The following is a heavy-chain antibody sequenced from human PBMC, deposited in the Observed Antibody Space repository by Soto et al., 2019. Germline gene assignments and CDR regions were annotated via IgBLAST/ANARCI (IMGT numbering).Heavy chain of an antibody. D-gene: IGHD2-8*01. Sequence: QVQLQESGPGLVKPSQTLSLTCTVSGGSISSGDYYWSWIRQPPGKGLEWIGYIYYSGSTYYDPSLKSRVTISVDSSKNQFSLKLSYVTAADTAVYYCARSGYCTNGVCYTPFDCWGQGTLVTVSS. CDR2: IYYSGST. V-gene: IGHV4-30-4*01. CDR1: GGSISSGDYY. J-gene: IGHJ4*02. CDR3: ARSGYCTNGVCYTPFDC.